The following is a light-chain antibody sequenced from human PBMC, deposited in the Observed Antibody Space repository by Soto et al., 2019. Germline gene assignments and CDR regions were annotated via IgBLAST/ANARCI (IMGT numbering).Light chain of an antibody. CDR2: GAS. CDR1: QSISSN. Sequence: EIVMTQSPATLSVSPGERVTLSCRARQSISSNLAWCQQKPGQAPRLLIYGASTRATGIPARFSGSGSGTEFTLTISSLQSEDFGVYYCQQYKNWPPFTFGPGTKVDIK. V-gene: IGKV3-15*01. CDR3: QQYKNWPPFT. J-gene: IGKJ3*01.